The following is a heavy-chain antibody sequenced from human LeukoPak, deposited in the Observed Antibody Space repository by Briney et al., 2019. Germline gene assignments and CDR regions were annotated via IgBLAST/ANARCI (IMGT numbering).Heavy chain of an antibody. Sequence: ASVKVSCKASGYTFTSYGFSWVRQAPGQGLEWMGIINPSGGSTSYAQKLQDRVTMTTDTSTSTAYMELRSLRSDDTAVYYCARLRGYRPYYYYMDVWGKGTTVTVSS. CDR1: GYTFTSYG. V-gene: IGHV1-18*01. D-gene: IGHD3-22*01. CDR2: INPSGGST. CDR3: ARLRGYRPYYYYMDV. J-gene: IGHJ6*03.